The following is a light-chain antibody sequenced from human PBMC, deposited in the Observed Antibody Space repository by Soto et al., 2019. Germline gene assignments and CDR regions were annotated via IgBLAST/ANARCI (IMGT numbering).Light chain of an antibody. Sequence: EIVMTQSPATLSVSPGERATLSCRASQRISSNLAWYQQKPGQAPRLLIYGASTRATGIPARFSGSGSGTEFTLTISSLQSEDVAVYYCQHYNNWSPYTFGQGTRLEIK. V-gene: IGKV3-15*01. J-gene: IGKJ2*01. CDR3: QHYNNWSPYT. CDR1: QRISSN. CDR2: GAS.